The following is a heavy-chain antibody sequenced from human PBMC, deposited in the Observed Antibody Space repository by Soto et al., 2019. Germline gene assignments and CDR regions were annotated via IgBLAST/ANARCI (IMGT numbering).Heavy chain of an antibody. CDR1: GFTFSSYA. V-gene: IGHV3-23*01. CDR2: ISGSGGST. D-gene: IGHD3-22*01. Sequence: GGSLRLSCAASGFTFSSYAMSWVRQAPGKGLEWVSAISGSGGSTYYADSVKGRFTISRDNSKNTLYLQMNSLRAEDTAVYYCTTDPVTMIVVVPSSGWGQGTLVTVSS. CDR3: TTDPVTMIVVVPSSG. J-gene: IGHJ4*02.